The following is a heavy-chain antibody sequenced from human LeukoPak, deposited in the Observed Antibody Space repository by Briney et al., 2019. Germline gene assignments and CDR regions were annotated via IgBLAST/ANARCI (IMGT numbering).Heavy chain of an antibody. CDR1: YVSISSGAYY. D-gene: IGHD3-10*01. J-gene: IGHJ1*01. V-gene: IGHV4-61*02. CDR2: IYASGST. Sequence: SETLSLTCTVSYVSISSGAYYWTWIRQPAGRGLECIGRIYASGSTNYNPSLKSRVTISIDTSKNQFSLKLSSVTAADTTVYYCARENYFYGDWGQGTLVSVSS. CDR3: ARENYFYGD.